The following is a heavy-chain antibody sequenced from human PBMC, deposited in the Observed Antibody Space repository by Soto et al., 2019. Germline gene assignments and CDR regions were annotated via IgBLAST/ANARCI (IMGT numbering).Heavy chain of an antibody. CDR1: GFTFSSYW. J-gene: IGHJ4*02. D-gene: IGHD2-8*01. V-gene: IGHV3-74*01. Sequence: EVQLEESGGGLVQPGGSLRLSCVASGFTFSSYWMHWVRQAPGKGLVWVSRIKSDGSTTTYADSVKGRFTVSRDNAKNTLYLQMNSLRAEDTAIYYCARTTYYDTANGVHYYRQFDSWGQGTLVTVSP. CDR2: IKSDGSTT. CDR3: ARTTYYDTANGVHYYRQFDS.